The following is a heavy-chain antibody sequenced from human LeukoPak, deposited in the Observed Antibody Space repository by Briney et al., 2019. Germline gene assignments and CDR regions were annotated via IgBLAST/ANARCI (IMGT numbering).Heavy chain of an antibody. V-gene: IGHV4-59*01. D-gene: IGHD6-13*01. CDR3: ARGGGYSSSWSY. Sequence: SETLSLTCTVSGGSISSYYWNWIRQPPGKGLEWIGYIYYTGSTNYNPSLKSRVTISVDTSKNQFSLKLSSVTAGDTAVYFCARGGGYSSSWSYWGQGTLVTVSS. CDR1: GGSISSYY. J-gene: IGHJ4*02. CDR2: IYYTGST.